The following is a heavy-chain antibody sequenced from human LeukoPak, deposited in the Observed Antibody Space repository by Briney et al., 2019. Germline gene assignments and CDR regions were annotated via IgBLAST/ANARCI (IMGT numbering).Heavy chain of an antibody. Sequence: ASVKVSCKASGYTFTGYYMHWVRQAPGQGLEWMGWINPNSGGTNCAQKFQGRVTMTRDTSISTAYMELSRLRSDDTAVYYCARDKTWIQLWLEYYYYGMDVWGQGTTVTVSS. V-gene: IGHV1-2*02. CDR2: INPNSGGT. CDR3: ARDKTWIQLWLEYYYYGMDV. D-gene: IGHD5-18*01. CDR1: GYTFTGYY. J-gene: IGHJ6*02.